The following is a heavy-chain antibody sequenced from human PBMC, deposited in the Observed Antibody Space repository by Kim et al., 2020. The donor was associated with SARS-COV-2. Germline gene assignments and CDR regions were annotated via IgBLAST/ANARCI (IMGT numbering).Heavy chain of an antibody. Sequence: YNPSLKSRVTMSVEVSKNQFSLNLSSVTAADTAVYYCVRLEMSTIRAFDYWGQGTLVTVSS. V-gene: IGHV4-59*10. CDR3: VRLEMSTIRAFDY. D-gene: IGHD5-12*01. J-gene: IGHJ4*02.